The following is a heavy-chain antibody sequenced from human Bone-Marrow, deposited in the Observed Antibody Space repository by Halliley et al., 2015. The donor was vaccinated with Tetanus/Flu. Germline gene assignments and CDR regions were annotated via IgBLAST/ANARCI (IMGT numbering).Heavy chain of an antibody. D-gene: IGHD3-10*01. CDR2: TYYSGST. Sequence: YTYYSGSTKSNPSLKSRVSISVDTSKNQFSLKLSSVPAADTAVYYCAGPYGSGSLDYYYGMDVWGQGTTVTVSS. CDR3: AGPYGSGSLDYYYGMDV. V-gene: IGHV4-61*07. J-gene: IGHJ6*02.